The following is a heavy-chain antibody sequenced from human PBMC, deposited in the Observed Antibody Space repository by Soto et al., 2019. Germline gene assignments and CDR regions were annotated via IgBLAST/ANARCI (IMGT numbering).Heavy chain of an antibody. CDR3: ATHMTTVGYGYVMDV. J-gene: IGHJ6*02. CDR2: IIPIFGTA. CDR1: GGTFSSYA. D-gene: IGHD4-4*01. Sequence: QVQLVQSGAEVKKPGSSVTVSCKASGGTFSSYAISWVRQAPGQGLEWMGGIIPIFGTADYAQKFQGRVTMTAAESTSTAYMELSSLRSEDTAVYYCATHMTTVGYGYVMDVWGHGTTVTVSS. V-gene: IGHV1-69*12.